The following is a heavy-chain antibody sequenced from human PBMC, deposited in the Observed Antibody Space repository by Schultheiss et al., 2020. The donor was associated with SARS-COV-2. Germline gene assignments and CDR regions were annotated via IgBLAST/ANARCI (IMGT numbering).Heavy chain of an antibody. J-gene: IGHJ6*02. D-gene: IGHD3-22*01. CDR1: GFTFDDYA. CDR2: IYSGGST. V-gene: IGHV3-53*04. Sequence: GGSLRLSCAASGFTFDDYAMHWVRQAPGKGLEWVSVIYSGGSTYYADSVKGRFTISRHNSKNTLYLQMNSLRAEDTAVYYCARDMYYYDSSGYYPLGYYYGMDVWGQGTTVTVSS. CDR3: ARDMYYYDSSGYYPLGYYYGMDV.